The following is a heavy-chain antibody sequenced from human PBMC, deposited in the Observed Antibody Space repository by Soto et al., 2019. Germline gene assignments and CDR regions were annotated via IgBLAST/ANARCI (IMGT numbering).Heavy chain of an antibody. CDR1: GLSLSDYA. Sequence: GGSLRLSCAASGLSLSDYAMSWVRQAPGKGPEWVSTNSGGGRNSYYADSVKGRFTISRDNSNNMLYLQMNSLRAGDTAVYYCASRGGGASFDNWGQGTLVTVS. D-gene: IGHD1-26*01. CDR2: NSGGGRNS. CDR3: ASRGGGASFDN. V-gene: IGHV3-23*01. J-gene: IGHJ4*02.